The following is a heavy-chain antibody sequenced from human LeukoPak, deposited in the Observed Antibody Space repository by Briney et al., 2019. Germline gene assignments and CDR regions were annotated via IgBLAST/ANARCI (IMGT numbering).Heavy chain of an antibody. CDR2: IYHREST. CDR1: RGSLSSGVYS. J-gene: IGHJ3*02. V-gene: IGHV4-30-2*01. Sequence: SETLSLTCAVSRGSLSSGVYSGRWIRQPPGRGLEWIGYIYHRESTYYNPSLKSRVTISVDRSKNQFSLKLSSVTAADTAVYYCARGRPYSSGYDDDAFDIWGQGTMVTVSS. D-gene: IGHD5-12*01. CDR3: ARGRPYSSGYDDDAFDI.